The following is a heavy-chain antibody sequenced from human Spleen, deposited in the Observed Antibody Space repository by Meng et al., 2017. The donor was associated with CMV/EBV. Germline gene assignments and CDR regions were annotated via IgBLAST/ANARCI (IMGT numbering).Heavy chain of an antibody. CDR2: TYYRSKWYD. D-gene: IGHD3-22*01. Sequence: SQTLSLTCAISGDSVSSNSDAWNWIRQSPSRGLEWLGRTYYRSKWYDDYAMAVKSRITINPDTSKNQFSLQLNSVTPEDTAVYYCARDYYDSGAYYYTEEYYHGLDVWGQGTTVTVSS. J-gene: IGHJ6*02. CDR3: ARDYYDSGAYYYTEEYYHGLDV. CDR1: GDSVSSNSDA. V-gene: IGHV6-1*01.